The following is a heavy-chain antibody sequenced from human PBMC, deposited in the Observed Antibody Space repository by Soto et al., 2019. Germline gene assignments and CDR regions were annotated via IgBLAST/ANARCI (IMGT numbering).Heavy chain of an antibody. J-gene: IGHJ6*02. CDR1: GYTLTELS. Sequence: ASVKGSCKVSGYTLTELSMHWVRQAPGKGLEWMGGFDPEDGETIYAQKFQGRVTMTEDTSTDTAYMELSSLRSEDTAVYYCATITGTGVSYYYGMDVWGQGTTVTVSS. CDR2: FDPEDGET. V-gene: IGHV1-24*01. CDR3: ATITGTGVSYYYGMDV. D-gene: IGHD1-20*01.